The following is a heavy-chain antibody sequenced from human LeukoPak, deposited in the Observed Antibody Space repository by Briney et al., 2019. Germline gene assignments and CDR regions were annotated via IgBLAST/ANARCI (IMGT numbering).Heavy chain of an antibody. D-gene: IGHD3-22*01. CDR3: ARDGGGYLDY. CDR2: ISSNGGST. Sequence: GGSLRLSCAASGFTFSSYAMHWVRQAPGKGLEYVSAISSNGGSTYYANSVKGRFTISRDNSKNTLYLQMGSLRAEDMAVYYCARDGGGYLDYWGQGTLVTVSS. V-gene: IGHV3-64*01. CDR1: GFTFSSYA. J-gene: IGHJ4*02.